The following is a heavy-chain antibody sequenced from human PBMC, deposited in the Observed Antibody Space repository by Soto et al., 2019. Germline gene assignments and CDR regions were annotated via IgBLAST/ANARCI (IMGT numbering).Heavy chain of an antibody. J-gene: IGHJ4*02. CDR2: IDSSGVNT. CDR1: RYTFKSHG. V-gene: IGHV3-23*01. CDR3: VSWVSAHFDY. D-gene: IGHD3-16*01. Sequence: PGGSLRLSXAASRYTFKSHGLSWVRQAPGKGLEWVSTIDSSGVNTHYADSVKGRFTISRDNSRNTLHLQMHDLRADDTALYYCVSWVSAHFDYWSQGTVVTVSS.